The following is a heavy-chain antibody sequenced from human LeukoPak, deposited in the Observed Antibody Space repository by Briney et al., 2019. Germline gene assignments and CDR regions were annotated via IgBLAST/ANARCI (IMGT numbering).Heavy chain of an antibody. J-gene: IGHJ4*02. Sequence: GGSLRLSCAASGFTFSSYAMSWVRQAPGKGLEWVSAISGSGGSTYYADSVKGRFTIFRDNSKNTLYLQMKSLRAEDTAVYYCAISPAAGPFPPNYWGQGTLVTVSS. CDR3: AISPAAGPFPPNY. CDR2: ISGSGGST. CDR1: GFTFSSYA. V-gene: IGHV3-23*01. D-gene: IGHD6-13*01.